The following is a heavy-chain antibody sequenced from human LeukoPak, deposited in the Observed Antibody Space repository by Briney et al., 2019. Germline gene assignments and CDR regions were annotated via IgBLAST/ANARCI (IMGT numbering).Heavy chain of an antibody. CDR2: IRYDGSNK. Sequence: GGSLRLSCAASGFTFSSYGMHWVRQAPGKGLEWVAFIRYDGSNKYYADSVKGRFTISRDNSKNTLYLQMNSLRAEDTAVYYCAKDISGSCEGFDIWGQGTMVTVSS. D-gene: IGHD3-10*01. CDR1: GFTFSSYG. J-gene: IGHJ3*02. V-gene: IGHV3-30*02. CDR3: AKDISGSCEGFDI.